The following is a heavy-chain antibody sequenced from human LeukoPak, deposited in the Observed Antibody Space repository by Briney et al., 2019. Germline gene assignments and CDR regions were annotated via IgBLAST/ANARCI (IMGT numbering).Heavy chain of an antibody. CDR1: GGSFSGYY. J-gene: IGHJ4*02. CDR3: AGNARASSDY. V-gene: IGHV4-34*01. Sequence: SETLSLTCAVYGGSFSGYYRSWIRQPPGKGLEWIGEINHSGSTNYNPSLKSRVTISVDTSKNQISLKLSSVTAADTAVYYCAGNARASSDYWGQGTLVTVSS. CDR2: INHSGST. D-gene: IGHD2-2*01.